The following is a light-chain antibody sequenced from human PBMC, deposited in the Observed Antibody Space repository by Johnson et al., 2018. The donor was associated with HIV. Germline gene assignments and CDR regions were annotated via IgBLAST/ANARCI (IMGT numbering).Light chain of an antibody. V-gene: IGLV1-51*01. J-gene: IGLJ1*01. Sequence: QAVLTQPPSASGTPGQRVTISCSGSSSNIGNNYVSWYQQLPGTAPKLLIYDNNKRPSGIPDRFSGSKSGPSATLGITGLQTGDEADYYCGTWDSSLSASYVFGTGTKVTVL. CDR1: SSNIGNNY. CDR2: DNN. CDR3: GTWDSSLSASYV.